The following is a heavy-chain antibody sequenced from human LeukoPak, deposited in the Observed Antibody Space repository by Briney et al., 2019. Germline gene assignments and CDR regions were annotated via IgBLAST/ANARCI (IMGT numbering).Heavy chain of an antibody. Sequence: GGSLRLSCAASGFTFTSYSMNWVRQAPGKGLEWVSTISGGGGSTYYADSVKGRFTISRDNSKNTLYLQMNSLRAEDTAVYYCARVGGGTPGSNCFDPWGQGPLVTVSS. D-gene: IGHD4-23*01. CDR3: ARVGGGTPGSNCFDP. CDR2: ISGGGGST. J-gene: IGHJ5*02. V-gene: IGHV3-23*01. CDR1: GFTFTSYS.